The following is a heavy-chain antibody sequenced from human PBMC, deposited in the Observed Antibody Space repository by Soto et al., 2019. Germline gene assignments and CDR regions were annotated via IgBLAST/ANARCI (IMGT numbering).Heavy chain of an antibody. Sequence: GASVTVSCKASGYTFTAYAIHWVRQAPGHRLEWLGWISADNGNTNYAQKLQGRVTMTTDTSTSTAYMELRSLRSDDTAVYYCARDPSYYDFWSGYAPGAFDYWGQGTLVTVSS. CDR2: ISADNGNT. CDR1: GYTFTAYA. V-gene: IGHV1-18*01. D-gene: IGHD3-3*01. CDR3: ARDPSYYDFWSGYAPGAFDY. J-gene: IGHJ4*02.